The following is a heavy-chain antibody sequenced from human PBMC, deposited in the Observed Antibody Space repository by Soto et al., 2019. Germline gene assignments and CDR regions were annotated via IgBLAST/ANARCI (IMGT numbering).Heavy chain of an antibody. CDR2: IYWDDDM. V-gene: IGHV2-5*02. CDR3: AHRLAATGLFDY. D-gene: IGHD6-13*01. Sequence: QITLKESGPTLVNPTQTLTLTCTSSGFSLSASGVCVGWIRHPPGKALEWLALIYWDDDMRYSPYLKSRLTITTDTSKSQVVRTMTNMDPVDTATYYCAHRLAATGLFDYWGQGTLVTVSS. CDR1: GFSLSASGVC. J-gene: IGHJ4*02.